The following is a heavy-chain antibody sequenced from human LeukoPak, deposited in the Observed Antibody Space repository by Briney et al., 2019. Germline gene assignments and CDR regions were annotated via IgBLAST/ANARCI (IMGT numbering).Heavy chain of an antibody. Sequence: SQTLSLTCAISGDSVSRSSTAWNWIRQSPSRGLEWLGRTFYWSRWYNDYAISVKSRITINADTSKNQFSLQLSSVTPADTAVYFCARGRMSYYAMDVWGQGTTVTVSS. CDR1: GDSVSRSSTA. D-gene: IGHD2-8*01. CDR2: TFYWSRWYN. J-gene: IGHJ6*02. CDR3: ARGRMSYYAMDV. V-gene: IGHV6-1*01.